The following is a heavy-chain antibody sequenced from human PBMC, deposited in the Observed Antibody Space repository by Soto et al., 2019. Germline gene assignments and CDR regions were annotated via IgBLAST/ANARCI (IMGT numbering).Heavy chain of an antibody. V-gene: IGHV1-46*01. CDR2: INPSGGHT. J-gene: IGHJ4*02. CDR3: ARGGHVVVVTAAFDY. Sequence: QVQLMQSGAEVKKPGASVKVSCKASGNTFTNYYIHWVRQAPGQGLEWMGTINPSGGHTTYAQKFLGRVTMTRDTSTSTLYMEPTSLRSEDTAVYYCARGGHVVVVTAAFDYWGQGTLVTVSS. D-gene: IGHD2-21*02. CDR1: GNTFTNYY.